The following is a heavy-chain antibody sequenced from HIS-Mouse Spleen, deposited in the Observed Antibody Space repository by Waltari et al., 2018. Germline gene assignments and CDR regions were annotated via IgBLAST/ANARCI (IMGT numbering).Heavy chain of an antibody. CDR3: AREIPYSSSWYDWYFDL. CDR1: GGSITSSRHY. D-gene: IGHD6-13*01. Sequence: QLQLPESGPGLVKPSETLSLTCTVPGGSITSSRHYWCWIRQPPGKGLEWIGSIYYSGSTYYNPSLKSRVTISVDTSKNQFSLKLSSVTAADTAVYYCAREIPYSSSWYDWYFDLWGRGTLVTVSS. J-gene: IGHJ2*01. V-gene: IGHV4-39*07. CDR2: IYYSGST.